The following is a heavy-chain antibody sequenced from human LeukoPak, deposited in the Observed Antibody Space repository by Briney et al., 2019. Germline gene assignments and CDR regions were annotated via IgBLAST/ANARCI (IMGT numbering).Heavy chain of an antibody. D-gene: IGHD6-19*01. J-gene: IGHJ4*02. Sequence: PGRSLRLSCAASGFTFSSYAMHWVRQAPGKGLEWVAVISCDGSTRDYVDSEKGRFTTSRDNSINTLYLQMNSLRPEDTAVYYCARAPYSSGWYYFDYWGQGTLVTVSS. V-gene: IGHV3-30*04. CDR1: GFTFSSYA. CDR2: ISCDGSTR. CDR3: ARAPYSSGWYYFDY.